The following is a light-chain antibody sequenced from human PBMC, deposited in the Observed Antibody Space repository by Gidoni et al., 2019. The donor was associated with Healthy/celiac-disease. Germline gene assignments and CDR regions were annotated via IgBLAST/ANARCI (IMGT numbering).Light chain of an antibody. V-gene: IGKV3-20*01. CDR2: GAS. Sequence: EIVLTQSPGTLSLSPGERATLSCTASQSVSSTYFAWYQQKPGQAPRLLIYGASNRATDIPDRCSGSGSGTDFTLTISRLEPEDFAVYYCQQYASSPPITFGQGTRLEIK. J-gene: IGKJ5*01. CDR3: QQYASSPPIT. CDR1: QSVSSTY.